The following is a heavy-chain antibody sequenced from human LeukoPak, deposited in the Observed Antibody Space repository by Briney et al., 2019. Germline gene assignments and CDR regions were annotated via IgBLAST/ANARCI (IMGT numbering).Heavy chain of an antibody. CDR1: GYSFTSYW. Sequence: GESLKISCKGSGYSFTSYWIGWVRQMPGKGLECMGIIYPGDSDTRYSPSFQGRVTISADRSINTAYLQWSSLKASDTAMYYCARHETGPYFDYWGQGTLVTVSS. D-gene: IGHD1-1*01. J-gene: IGHJ4*02. V-gene: IGHV5-51*01. CDR2: IYPGDSDT. CDR3: ARHETGPYFDY.